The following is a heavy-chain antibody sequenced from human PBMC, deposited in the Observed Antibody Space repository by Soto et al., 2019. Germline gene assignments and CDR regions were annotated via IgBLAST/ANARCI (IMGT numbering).Heavy chain of an antibody. Sequence: SSVKVSCKVSGYTLTELSMHWVRQAPGKGLEWMGGFDPEDGETIYAQKFQGRVTMTEDTSTDTAYMELSSLRSEDTAVYYCATGIAENWFDPWGQGTLVTLSS. CDR3: ATGIAENWFDP. D-gene: IGHD6-13*01. CDR2: FDPEDGET. V-gene: IGHV1-24*01. J-gene: IGHJ5*02. CDR1: GYTLTELS.